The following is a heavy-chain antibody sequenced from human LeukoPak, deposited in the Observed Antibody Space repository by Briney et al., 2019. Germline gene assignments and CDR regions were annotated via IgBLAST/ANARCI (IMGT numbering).Heavy chain of an antibody. J-gene: IGHJ1*01. CDR2: INHSGST. D-gene: IGHD4-17*01. Sequence: PSETLSLTCAVYGGSFSGYYWSWIRQPPGKGLEWIGEINHSGSTNYNPSLKSRVTISVDTSKNQFSLKLSSATAADTAVYYCARGVTTVTKYFQHWGQGTLVTVSS. V-gene: IGHV4-34*01. CDR1: GGSFSGYY. CDR3: ARGVTTVTKYFQH.